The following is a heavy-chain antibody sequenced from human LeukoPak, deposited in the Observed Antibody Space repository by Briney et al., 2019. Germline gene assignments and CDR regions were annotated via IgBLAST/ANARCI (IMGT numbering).Heavy chain of an antibody. V-gene: IGHV3-21*01. D-gene: IGHD3-10*01. CDR3: ARVDYGSGSYGYYYYYYMDV. CDR2: ISSRGSYI. J-gene: IGHJ6*03. CDR1: GFTLSSYS. Sequence: PGGSLRLSCAASGFTLSSYSMNWVRQAPGKGLEWVSSISSRGSYIYYADSVKGRFTISRDNAKNSLYLQMNSLRAEDTAVYYCARVDYGSGSYGYYYYYYMDVWGKGTTVTISS.